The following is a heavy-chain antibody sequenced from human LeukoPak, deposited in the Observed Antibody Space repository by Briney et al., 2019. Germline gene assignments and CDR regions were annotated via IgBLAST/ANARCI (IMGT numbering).Heavy chain of an antibody. Sequence: GGSRRPSWAAAGFTFGSFAMHWARQAPGRGLEWVAVLSYDGSNKYYADSVKGRFTISRDNSKNTLYLQMNSLRAEDTAVYYCARDPDSYDSSGYHFDYWGQGTLVTVSS. J-gene: IGHJ4*02. CDR2: LSYDGSNK. D-gene: IGHD3-22*01. V-gene: IGHV3-30-3*01. CDR1: GFTFGSFA. CDR3: ARDPDSYDSSGYHFDY.